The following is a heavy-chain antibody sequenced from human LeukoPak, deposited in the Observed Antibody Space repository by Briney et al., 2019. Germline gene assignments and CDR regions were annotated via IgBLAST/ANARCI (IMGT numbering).Heavy chain of an antibody. CDR3: AREGRGAYNYAFDT. CDR2: SRSKAQSYST. D-gene: IGHD5-24*01. V-gene: IGHV3-72*01. J-gene: IGHJ3*02. CDR1: GFTFSDHY. Sequence: PGGSLRLSCAVSGFTFSDHYMDWVRQAPGKGLEWVARSRSKAQSYSTEYAASVKGRFTISRDDSKDLLYLQMNSLKTEDTAVYYCAREGRGAYNYAFDTWGQGTMVTVSS.